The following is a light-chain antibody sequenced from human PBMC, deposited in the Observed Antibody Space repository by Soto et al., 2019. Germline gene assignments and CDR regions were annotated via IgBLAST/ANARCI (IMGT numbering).Light chain of an antibody. CDR1: QSVLYSPNNKNY. Sequence: DIVMTQSPDSLAVSLGERATINCKSSQSVLYSPNNKNYLAWYQQKPGHPPKLVIYWASTRESGVPDRFSGRGSGTDFTLTISSLQAEDVAGYYCQQYYSTPLSFGQGTRLEIK. CDR2: WAS. V-gene: IGKV4-1*01. J-gene: IGKJ5*01. CDR3: QQYYSTPLS.